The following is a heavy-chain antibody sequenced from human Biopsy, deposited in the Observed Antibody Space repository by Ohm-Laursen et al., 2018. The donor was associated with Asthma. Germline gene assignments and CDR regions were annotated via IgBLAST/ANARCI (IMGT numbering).Heavy chain of an antibody. J-gene: IGHJ4*02. CDR1: GGSISSFY. V-gene: IGHV4-31*03. CDR3: ARAQDYYDSRGYYRSFDY. Sequence: TLSLTCSVYGGSISSFYWTWIRQHPGKGLEWIGFTYYSGSTYYNPSLKSRVSISIDTSKNQFSLKLSSVTAADTAVYYCARAQDYYDSRGYYRSFDYWGQGTLVIVSS. D-gene: IGHD3-22*01. CDR2: TYYSGST.